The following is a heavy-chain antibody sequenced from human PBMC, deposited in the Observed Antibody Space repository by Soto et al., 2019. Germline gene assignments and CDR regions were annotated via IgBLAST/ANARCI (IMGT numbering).Heavy chain of an antibody. J-gene: IGHJ2*01. CDR1: GFSFSNYG. CDR3: AKEASVPSLGEFWYFDL. CDR2: VSADGQTT. D-gene: IGHD3-10*01. Sequence: EVHLLESGGGLVQPGGSLRLSCAASGFSFSNYGMTWVRQAPGKGLEWVSSVSADGQTTYYAESVRGRFTISRDSSKGTLYLPMDSLRADDTAVYYCAKEASVPSLGEFWYFDLWGRGTHVTVSS. V-gene: IGHV3-23*01.